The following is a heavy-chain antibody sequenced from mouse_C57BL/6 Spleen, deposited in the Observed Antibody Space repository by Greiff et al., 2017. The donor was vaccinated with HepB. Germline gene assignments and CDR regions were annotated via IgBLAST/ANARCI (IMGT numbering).Heavy chain of an antibody. V-gene: IGHV1-15*01. CDR1: GYTFTDYE. J-gene: IGHJ3*01. CDR3: TRVRGDYPWFAY. D-gene: IGHD2-4*01. Sequence: VQLQQSGAELVRPGASVTLSCKASGYTFTDYEMHWVKQTPVHGLEWIGAIDPETGGTAYNQKFKGKAILTADKSSSTAYMELRSLTSEDSAVYYCTRVRGDYPWFAYWGQGTLVTVSA. CDR2: IDPETGGT.